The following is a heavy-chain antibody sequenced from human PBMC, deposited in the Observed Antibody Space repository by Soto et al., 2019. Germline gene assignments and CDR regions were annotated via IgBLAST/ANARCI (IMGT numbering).Heavy chain of an antibody. CDR3: AKDRPRRTSGDFFDY. J-gene: IGHJ4*02. Sequence: EVQLLESGGKSVQPGGSLTLSCAASGFTFSTYAMAWVRQPPGKGLEWVSGVSASGLNTDYADPVKGRFYISSDNSKNTVSLHMNSLRAEDTAWYYCAKDRPRRTSGDFFDYWGQGTPVTVSS. CDR2: VSASGLNT. D-gene: IGHD1-1*01. CDR1: GFTFSTYA. V-gene: IGHV3-23*01.